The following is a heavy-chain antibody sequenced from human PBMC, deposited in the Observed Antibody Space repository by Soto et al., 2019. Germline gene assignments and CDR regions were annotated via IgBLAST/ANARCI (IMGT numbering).Heavy chain of an antibody. CDR3: TRSIITTAGTDAFDL. V-gene: IGHV1-46*03. D-gene: IGHD6-13*01. CDR2: ISPSSGGT. Sequence: QVQLVQSGAEVKKPGASVRVSCKASGYTFTSYYIHWVRQAPGQGPEWMGMISPSSGGTDYAQKFQGRVTMTRDTSTSTVYMELSSLRSEDTAVYFCTRSIITTAGTDAFDLRGQGTLVTVSS. CDR1: GYTFTSYY. J-gene: IGHJ3*01.